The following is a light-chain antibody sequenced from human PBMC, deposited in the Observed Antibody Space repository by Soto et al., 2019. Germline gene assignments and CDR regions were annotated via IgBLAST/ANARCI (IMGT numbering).Light chain of an antibody. CDR1: QGVRND. CDR2: RAS. CDR3: QHYNSYSEA. Sequence: DIQMTQSPSSLSASVGDRATITCRASQGVRNDLGWYQQKPGKAPKLLIYRASTLTTGVPSRFSGSGSGTEFTLTISSLQSDDFATYYCQHYNSYSEAFGQGTKVDIK. V-gene: IGKV1-17*01. J-gene: IGKJ1*01.